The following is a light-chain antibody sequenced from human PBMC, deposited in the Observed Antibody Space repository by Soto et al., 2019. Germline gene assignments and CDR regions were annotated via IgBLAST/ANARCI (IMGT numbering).Light chain of an antibody. J-gene: IGKJ2*01. V-gene: IGKV3-20*01. CDR1: QSGSNNY. CDR2: GAS. CDR3: QQYGSSPYT. Sequence: EIVLTQSPGTLSLSPGERVTLSCRASQSGSNNYLAWYQQKPGQSPRLLIYGASNRATGIPDRFNGSGSGTDFTLTISRLDPEDFAVYFCQQYGSSPYTFGQGTKLEIK.